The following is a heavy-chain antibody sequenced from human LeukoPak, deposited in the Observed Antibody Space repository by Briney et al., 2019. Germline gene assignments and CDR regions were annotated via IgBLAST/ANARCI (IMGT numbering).Heavy chain of an antibody. CDR1: GGSISSSSYY. D-gene: IGHD1-1*01. V-gene: IGHV4-39*07. Sequence: PSETLSLTCTVSGGSISSSSYYWGWIRQPPGKGLEWIGSIYYSGSTYYNPSLKSRVTISVDTSKNQFSLKLSSVTAADTAVYYCARINWNDYYYYYYYGMDVWGQGTTVTVSS. CDR2: IYYSGST. J-gene: IGHJ6*02. CDR3: ARINWNDYYYYYYYGMDV.